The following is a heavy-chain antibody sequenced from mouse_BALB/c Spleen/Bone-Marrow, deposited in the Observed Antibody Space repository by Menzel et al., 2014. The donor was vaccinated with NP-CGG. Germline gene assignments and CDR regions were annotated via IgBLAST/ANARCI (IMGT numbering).Heavy chain of an antibody. CDR3: AISYFGNYKYCFDF. CDR1: GFSLTSYG. D-gene: IGHD2-10*01. Sequence: VNVVESGPGLVAPSQSLSITCTVSGFSLTSYGVHWVRQPPGKGLEWLGIIWAGGSTNYNSALMSRLSISKDNSKSQVFLKMNSLQSDDTAMYYCAISYFGNYKYCFDFWGQGTTLTVSS. CDR2: IWAGGST. J-gene: IGHJ2*01. V-gene: IGHV2-9*02.